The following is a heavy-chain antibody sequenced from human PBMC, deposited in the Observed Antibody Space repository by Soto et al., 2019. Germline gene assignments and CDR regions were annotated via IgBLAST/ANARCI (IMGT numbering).Heavy chain of an antibody. Sequence: PGGSLRLSCAASGFTFSSYWMSWVRQAPGKGLEWVANIKQDGSEKYYVDSVKGRFTISRDNAKNSLYLQMNSLRAEDTAVYYCARDSYCYDSSGYYYWFDPWGQGTLVTVSS. CDR1: GFTFSSYW. D-gene: IGHD3-22*01. CDR3: ARDSYCYDSSGYYYWFDP. J-gene: IGHJ5*02. CDR2: IKQDGSEK. V-gene: IGHV3-7*01.